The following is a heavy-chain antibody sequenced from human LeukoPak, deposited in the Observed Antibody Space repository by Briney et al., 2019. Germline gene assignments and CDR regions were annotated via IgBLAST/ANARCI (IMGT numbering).Heavy chain of an antibody. CDR3: AKNYDSRRWHFDY. CDR1: GFTFSSYS. CDR2: ISSSSSYM. J-gene: IGHJ4*02. V-gene: IGHV3-21*01. D-gene: IGHD3-22*01. Sequence: PGGSLRLSCAASGFTFSSYSMNWVRQAPGKGLEWVSSISSSSSYMYCADSVKGRFTISRDNAKNSLYMQVNSLRAEDTAVYYCAKNYDSRRWHFDYWGQGTLVTVSS.